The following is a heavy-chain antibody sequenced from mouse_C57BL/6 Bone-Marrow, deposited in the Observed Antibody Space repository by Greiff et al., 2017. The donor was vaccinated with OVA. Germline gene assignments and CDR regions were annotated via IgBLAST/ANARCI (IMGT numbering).Heavy chain of an antibody. CDR2: INPYNGGT. Sequence: VQLQQSGPVLVKPGASVKMSCKASGYTFTDYYMNWVKQSHGKSLEWIGVINPYNGGTSYNQKFKGKATLTVDKSSSTAYMELNSLTSEDSAVYYCARGGDGYYGAYWGQGTLVTVSA. CDR1: GYTFTDYY. D-gene: IGHD2-3*01. J-gene: IGHJ3*01. CDR3: ARGGDGYYGAY. V-gene: IGHV1-19*01.